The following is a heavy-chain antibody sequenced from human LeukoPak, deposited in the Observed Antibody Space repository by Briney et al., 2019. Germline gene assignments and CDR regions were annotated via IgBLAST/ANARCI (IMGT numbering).Heavy chain of an antibody. D-gene: IGHD1-7*01. CDR3: ARDYDWNYDR. CDR1: GGSISSGSYY. J-gene: IGHJ4*02. V-gene: IGHV4-61*02. Sequence: PSETLSLTCTVSGGSISSGSYYWSWIRQPAGKGLEWIGRIYTSGSTNYNPSLKRRVTISVDTSKNQLSLKLSSVTAADTAVYYCARDYDWNYDRWGQGTLVTVSS. CDR2: IYTSGST.